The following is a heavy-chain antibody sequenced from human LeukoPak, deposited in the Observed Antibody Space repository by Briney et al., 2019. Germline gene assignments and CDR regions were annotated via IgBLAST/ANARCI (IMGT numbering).Heavy chain of an antibody. J-gene: IGHJ1*01. CDR3: AKHDGLSPFLEYFHH. V-gene: IGHV3-23*01. Sequence: PWGPLRPSCEASGFPLSSSAMSWVRQAPGKGLEWVSSLSGSIGSAYHADSVKGRFTISRDNSKNTLYLQMNSLRAEDTAVYYCAKHDGLSPFLEYFHHWGQGTLVTVSS. CDR1: GFPLSSSA. CDR2: LSGSIGSA. D-gene: IGHD4/OR15-4a*01.